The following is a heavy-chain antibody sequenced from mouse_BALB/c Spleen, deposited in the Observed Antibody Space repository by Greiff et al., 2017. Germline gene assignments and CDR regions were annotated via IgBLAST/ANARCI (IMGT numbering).Heavy chain of an antibody. CDR3: VRDRGSVATDWYFDV. D-gene: IGHD1-1*02. Sequence: EVQLVETGGGLVQPKGSLKLSCAASGFTFNTNAMNWVRQAPGKGLEWVARIRSKSNNYATYYADSVKDRFTISRDDSQSMLYLQMNNLKTEDTAMYYCVRDRGSVATDWYFDVWGAGTTVTVSS. J-gene: IGHJ1*01. CDR1: GFTFNTNA. CDR2: IRSKSNNYAT. V-gene: IGHV10S3*01.